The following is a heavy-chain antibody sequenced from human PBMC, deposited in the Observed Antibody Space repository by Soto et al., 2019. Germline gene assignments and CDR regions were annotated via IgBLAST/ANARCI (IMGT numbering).Heavy chain of an antibody. D-gene: IGHD6-13*01. CDR1: SGSISSSNW. Sequence: SETLSLTCAVSSGSISSSNWWSWVRQPPGKGLEWIGEIYHSGSTNYNPSLKSRVTISVDKSKNQFSLKLSSVTAADTAVYYCARRWEGSWYKYYFDYWGQGTLVTVSS. CDR3: ARRWEGSWYKYYFDY. V-gene: IGHV4-4*02. CDR2: IYHSGST. J-gene: IGHJ4*02.